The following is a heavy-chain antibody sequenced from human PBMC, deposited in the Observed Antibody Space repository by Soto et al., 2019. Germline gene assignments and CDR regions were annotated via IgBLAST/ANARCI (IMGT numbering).Heavy chain of an antibody. D-gene: IGHD2-15*01. Sequence: EVQLVESGGGLIQPGGSLRLSCAVSGFTVSNNYMSWVRQAPGKGLEGVSVIYSGGYTAYGDSVKGRFTISRDNSKNTLFSQMKSRRAGATPGVYWPRTPGGGGYWGQGTLVTVSS. CDR2: IYSGGYT. J-gene: IGHJ4*02. CDR1: GFTVSNNY. CDR3: PRTPGGGGY. V-gene: IGHV3-53*01.